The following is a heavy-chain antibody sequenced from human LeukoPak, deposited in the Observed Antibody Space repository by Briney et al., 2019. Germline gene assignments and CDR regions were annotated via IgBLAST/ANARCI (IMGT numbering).Heavy chain of an antibody. V-gene: IGHV3-30*02. Sequence: TGGSLRLSCAASGFTFSNYGLHWVRQAPGRGLGWVAFIRYDGSYQYYADSVKGRFTISRDNSKNTLYLQMNSLRAEDAAVYYCARLYFLYDSSGYYHFDYWGQGTLVTVSS. CDR2: IRYDGSYQ. J-gene: IGHJ4*02. CDR1: GFTFSNYG. D-gene: IGHD3-22*01. CDR3: ARLYFLYDSSGYYHFDY.